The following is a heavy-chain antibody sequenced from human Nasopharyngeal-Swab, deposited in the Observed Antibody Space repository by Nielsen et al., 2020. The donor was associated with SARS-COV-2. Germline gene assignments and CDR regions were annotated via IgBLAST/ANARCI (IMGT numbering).Heavy chain of an antibody. D-gene: IGHD2-15*01. J-gene: IGHJ4*02. Sequence: GGSLRLSCAASGFTFSSYAMSWVRQAPGKGLEWVSAISGSGGSTYYADSVKGRFTISRDNSKNTLYLQMNSLRAEDTAVYYCARSDIVVVVADIGAFLNWGQGTLVTVSS. CDR2: ISGSGGST. CDR3: ARSDIVVVVADIGAFLN. V-gene: IGHV3-23*01. CDR1: GFTFSSYA.